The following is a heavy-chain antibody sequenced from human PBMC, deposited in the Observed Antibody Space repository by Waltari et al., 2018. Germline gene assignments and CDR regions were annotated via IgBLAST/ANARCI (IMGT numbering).Heavy chain of an antibody. CDR3: AREKGYSSGNFDY. D-gene: IGHD6-19*01. Sequence: EVQLVQSGAEMKKPGESLKISCKGFGYSFTTYWIGWVRQMPGKGLGWMGFVYVDDSDTRYSPSFQGQVTISADKSINTAYLQWSSLEASDTAMYYCAREKGYSSGNFDYWGQGTLVTVSS. J-gene: IGHJ4*02. CDR1: GYSFTTYW. V-gene: IGHV5-51*01. CDR2: VYVDDSDT.